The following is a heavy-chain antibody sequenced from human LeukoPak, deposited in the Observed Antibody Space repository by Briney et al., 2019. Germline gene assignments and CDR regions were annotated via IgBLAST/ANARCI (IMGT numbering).Heavy chain of an antibody. Sequence: PSETLSLTCTVSGGYIGSYYWSWIRQPAGKGLEWIGRILTSETPSYNPSLESRVTMSVDTSESLFSLKLTSVTAADTAVYYCAREADYGDYLRSYYYIDVWGTGITVTVSS. CDR3: AREADYGDYLRSYYYIDV. CDR2: ILTSETP. D-gene: IGHD4-17*01. V-gene: IGHV4-4*07. CDR1: GGYIGSYY. J-gene: IGHJ6*03.